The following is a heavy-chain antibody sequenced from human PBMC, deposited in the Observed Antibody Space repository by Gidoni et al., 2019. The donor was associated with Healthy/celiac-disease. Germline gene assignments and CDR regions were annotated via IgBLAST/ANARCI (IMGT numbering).Heavy chain of an antibody. D-gene: IGHD3-3*01. CDR3: AALRHGGWYEAYYDFWSDY. CDR2: IVVGSGNT. J-gene: IGHJ4*02. CDR1: GFTFTSSA. V-gene: IGHV1-58*02. Sequence: QMQLVQSGPEVKKPGTSVKVSCKASGFTFTSSAMQWVRQARGQRLEWIGWIVVGSGNTNYAQKFQERVTITRDMSTSTAYMELSSLRSEDTAVYYCAALRHGGWYEAYYDFWSDYWGQGTLVTVSS.